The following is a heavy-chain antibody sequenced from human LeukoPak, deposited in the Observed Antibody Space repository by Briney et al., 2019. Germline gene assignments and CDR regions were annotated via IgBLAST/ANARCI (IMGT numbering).Heavy chain of an antibody. CDR3: AKAVVYYYGSGSYIDY. CDR1: GFTFTNYA. Sequence: GGSLRLSCAASGFTFTNYAMSWVRQTPGKGLEWVAATVGSRPDTYHADSVKGRFTVSRDNSKNTLYLQMNSLRAEDTAVYYCAKAVVYYYGSGSYIDYWGQGTLVTVSS. J-gene: IGHJ4*02. D-gene: IGHD3-10*01. CDR2: TVGSRPDT. V-gene: IGHV3-23*01.